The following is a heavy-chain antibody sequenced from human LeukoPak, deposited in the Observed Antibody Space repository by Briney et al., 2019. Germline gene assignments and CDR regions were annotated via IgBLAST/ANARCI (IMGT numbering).Heavy chain of an antibody. V-gene: IGHV1-46*01. Sequence: ASVKVSCKAFGYTFTIYYMHWVRQAPGQGLEWMGIINPSGGSTSYAQKFQGRVTMTRDMSTSTVYMELSSLRSEDTAVYYCARDPFEYSSSSDYWGQGTLVTVSS. CDR3: ARDPFEYSSSSDY. CDR2: INPSGGST. J-gene: IGHJ4*02. CDR1: GYTFTIYY. D-gene: IGHD6-6*01.